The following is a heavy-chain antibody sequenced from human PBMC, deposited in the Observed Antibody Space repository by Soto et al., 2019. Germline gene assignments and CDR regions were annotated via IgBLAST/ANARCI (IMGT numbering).Heavy chain of an antibody. D-gene: IGHD1-26*01. CDR3: ASTLGARFDY. V-gene: IGHV1-46*03. J-gene: IGHJ4*02. CDR2: INPSVGST. Sequence: QVQLVQSVAEVKKPGASVKVSCKASGYTFTSQNMHWVRQSPGQGLEWMGVINPSVGSTTYAQKFQGRVTMTRDTSTSTVYMEVSSLRSEDTAVYDCASTLGARFDYWGQGTLVTFS. CDR1: GYTFTSQN.